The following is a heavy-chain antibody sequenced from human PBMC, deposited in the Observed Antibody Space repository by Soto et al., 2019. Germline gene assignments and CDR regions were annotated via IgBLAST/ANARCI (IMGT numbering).Heavy chain of an antibody. CDR3: RVATIYGMDV. CDR1: GYSFTSYW. CDR2: IDPSDSYT. V-gene: IGHV5-10-1*01. Sequence: GESLKISCKGSGYSFTSYWISWVRQMPGKGLGWMGRIDPSDSYTNYSPSFQGHVTISADKSISTAYLQWSSLKASDTAMYYCRVATIYGMDVWGQGTTVTVSS. J-gene: IGHJ6*02. D-gene: IGHD5-12*01.